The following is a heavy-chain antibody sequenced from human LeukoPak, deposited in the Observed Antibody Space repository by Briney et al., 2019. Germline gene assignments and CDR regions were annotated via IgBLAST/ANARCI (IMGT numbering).Heavy chain of an antibody. Sequence: GGSLRLSCAASGFTFSSYAMSWVRQAPGKGLEWVSAISGSGGSTYYADSVKGRFTISRDNSKNTLYLQMNSLRAEDTAVYYCARSLISSSWYPDYWGQGTLVTVSS. CDR2: ISGSGGST. V-gene: IGHV3-23*01. D-gene: IGHD6-13*01. CDR3: ARSLISSSWYPDY. J-gene: IGHJ4*02. CDR1: GFTFSSYA.